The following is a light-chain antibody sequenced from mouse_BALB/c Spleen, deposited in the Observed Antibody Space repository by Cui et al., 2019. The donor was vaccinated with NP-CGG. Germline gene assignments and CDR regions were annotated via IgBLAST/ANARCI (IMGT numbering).Light chain of an antibody. Sequence: QAVVTQDSALTTSPGETVTLTCRSSTGPVTTSNYANWVHEKPDHLFTGLIGGTNNRAPGVPARFSGSLIGDKAALTITGAQTEDETIYFCALWYSNHWVFGGGTKLTVL. V-gene: IGLV1*01. J-gene: IGLJ1*01. CDR1: TGPVTTSNY. CDR3: ALWYSNHWV. CDR2: GTN.